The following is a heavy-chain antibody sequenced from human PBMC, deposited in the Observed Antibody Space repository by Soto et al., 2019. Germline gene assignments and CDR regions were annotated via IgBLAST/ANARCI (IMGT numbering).Heavy chain of an antibody. CDR1: GGTFSSYA. V-gene: IGHV1-69*12. CDR2: IIPMSGAT. J-gene: IGHJ4*02. D-gene: IGHD1-26*01. Sequence: QVQLVQSGAEVKKPGSSVKVSCKASGGTFSSYALSWVRQAPGQGLEWMGGIIPMSGATNYAQKFQGRVTFTADESTNTAYRELTSLRSEDTGVYYCARGGPENDYWGQGTLVTVSS. CDR3: ARGGPENDY.